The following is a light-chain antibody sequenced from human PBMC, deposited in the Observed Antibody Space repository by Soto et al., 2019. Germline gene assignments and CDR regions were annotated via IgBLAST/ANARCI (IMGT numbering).Light chain of an antibody. CDR2: AAS. Sequence: DIQLTQSPSFLSASVGDRFTMXXRASQGISSYLARYQQKPGKAPKXLIYAASTLQSGVPSRFSGSGSGTEFTLTISSLQPEDFATYYCQQLKSYPQTCGQGTKVDI. V-gene: IGKV1-9*01. J-gene: IGKJ1*01. CDR1: QGISSY. CDR3: QQLKSYPQT.